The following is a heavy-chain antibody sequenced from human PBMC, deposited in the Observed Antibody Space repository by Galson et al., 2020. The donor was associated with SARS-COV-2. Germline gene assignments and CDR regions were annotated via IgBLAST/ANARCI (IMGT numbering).Heavy chain of an antibody. CDR3: AKTSPPSITIFGVAPDY. V-gene: IGHV3-23*01. Sequence: GESLKISCKVSGFNFNSYAMTWVRQAPGRGLEWVSVLSGSGGHAYYADSVKGRFTISRDNPKNTVYLQMNSLRAEDTAVYYCAKTSPPSITIFGVAPDYWGQGTLVTVSS. CDR1: GFNFNSYA. D-gene: IGHD3-3*01. J-gene: IGHJ4*02. CDR2: LSGSGGHA.